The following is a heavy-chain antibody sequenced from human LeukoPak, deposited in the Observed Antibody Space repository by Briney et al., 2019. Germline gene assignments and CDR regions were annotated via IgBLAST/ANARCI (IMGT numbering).Heavy chain of an antibody. V-gene: IGHV1-2*02. Sequence: ASVKVSCTASGYTFTGYYMHWVRQAPGQGLEWMGWINPNSGGTNYAQKFQGRVTMTRDTSISKAYMELSRLRSDDTAVYYCAFGGPAAANNWFDPWGKGTLVTASS. D-gene: IGHD6-13*01. J-gene: IGHJ5*02. CDR2: INPNSGGT. CDR3: AFGGPAAANNWFDP. CDR1: GYTFTGYY.